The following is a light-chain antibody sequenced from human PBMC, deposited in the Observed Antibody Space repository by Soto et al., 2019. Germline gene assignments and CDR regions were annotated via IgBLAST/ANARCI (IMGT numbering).Light chain of an antibody. CDR3: QQYHNSPLT. Sequence: DIVWTHSPGTLSLSPGERATLSCRASQSVSSNYLAWYQQKPGQAPRVLIYGASSRTTGIPDRFSGSGSGTDFTLTISRLEPEDFAVYYCQQYHNSPLTFGQGTKVDTK. J-gene: IGKJ1*01. V-gene: IGKV3-20*01. CDR1: QSVSSNY. CDR2: GAS.